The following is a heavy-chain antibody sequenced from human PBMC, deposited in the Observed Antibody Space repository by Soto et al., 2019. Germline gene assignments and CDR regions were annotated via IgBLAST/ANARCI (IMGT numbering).Heavy chain of an antibody. Sequence: PSETLSLTSTVSGGSISSYYWSWIRQPPGKGLEWIGYIYYSGSTNYNPSLKSRVTISVDTSKNQFSLKLSSVTAADTAVYYCARVAGRLATGYYYYMDVWGKGTTVTVSS. D-gene: IGHD5-12*01. CDR1: GGSISSYY. V-gene: IGHV4-59*01. J-gene: IGHJ6*03. CDR2: IYYSGST. CDR3: ARVAGRLATGYYYYMDV.